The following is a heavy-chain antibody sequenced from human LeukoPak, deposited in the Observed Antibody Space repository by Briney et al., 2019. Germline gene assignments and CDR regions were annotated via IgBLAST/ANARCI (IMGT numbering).Heavy chain of an antibody. V-gene: IGHV4-39*01. CDR3: ARQSKAYSSGWYDYFDY. CDR1: GGSISSSNYY. D-gene: IGHD6-19*01. J-gene: IGHJ4*02. CDR2: IYYSGST. Sequence: PSETLSFTCTGSGGSISSSNYYWGWIRQPPGKGVEWIGSIYYSGSTYYNPSLKSRVTISVDTSKNQFSLKLSSVTAADTAEYYCARQSKAYSSGWYDYFDYWGQGTLVTVSS.